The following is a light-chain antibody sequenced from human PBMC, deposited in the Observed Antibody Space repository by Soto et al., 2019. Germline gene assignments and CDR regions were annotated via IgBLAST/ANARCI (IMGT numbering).Light chain of an antibody. V-gene: IGLV2-8*01. Sequence: QSALTQPPSASGSPGQSVTISCAGTSNDVDAHNYVSWYQQHPGKAPRLMIYEVSTRPSGVPDRFSGSKSGNTASLTVSGLQAEDEADYFCSSYAGMFGGGTKLTVL. CDR1: SNDVDAHNY. CDR2: EVS. CDR3: SSYAGM. J-gene: IGLJ3*02.